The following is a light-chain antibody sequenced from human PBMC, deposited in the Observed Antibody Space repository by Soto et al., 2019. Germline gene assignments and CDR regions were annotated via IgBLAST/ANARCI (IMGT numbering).Light chain of an antibody. Sequence: QSVLTQPPSVSVAPGQRVTISSPGSSSNIGAGYDVHWYQQLPGTAPKLPINGNSNRPSGVPDRFSGAKSGTSASLAITGLQAEDEADYYCQSYDSSLSGWVFGGGTKLTVL. CDR1: SSNIGAGYD. V-gene: IGLV1-40*01. CDR3: QSYDSSLSGWV. J-gene: IGLJ2*01. CDR2: GNS.